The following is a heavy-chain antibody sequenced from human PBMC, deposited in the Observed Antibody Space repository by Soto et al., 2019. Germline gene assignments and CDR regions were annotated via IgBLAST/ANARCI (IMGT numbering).Heavy chain of an antibody. CDR2: ISGSGGST. D-gene: IGHD5-18*01. CDR1: GFTFSSYA. J-gene: IGHJ3*02. CDR3: AKAGYSYGYGTTIPTGGFDI. V-gene: IGHV3-23*01. Sequence: GGSLRLSCAASGFTFSSYAMSWFRQAPGKGLEWVSAISGSGGSTYYADSVKGRFTISRDNSKNTLYLQMNSLRAEDTAVYYCAKAGYSYGYGTTIPTGGFDIWGQGTMVTVSS.